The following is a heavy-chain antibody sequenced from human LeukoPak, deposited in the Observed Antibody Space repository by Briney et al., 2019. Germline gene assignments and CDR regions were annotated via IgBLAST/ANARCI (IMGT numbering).Heavy chain of an antibody. J-gene: IGHJ4*02. CDR3: ARAPSGSYFPGDY. V-gene: IGHV4-59*01. D-gene: IGHD1-26*01. CDR1: GGSISSYY. Sequence: IPSETLSLTCTVSGGSISSYYWSWIRQPPGKGLEWIGYIYYSGSTNYNPSLKSRVTISVDTSKNQFSLKLSSVTAADTAVYYCARAPSGSYFPGDYWGQGTLVTVSS. CDR2: IYYSGST.